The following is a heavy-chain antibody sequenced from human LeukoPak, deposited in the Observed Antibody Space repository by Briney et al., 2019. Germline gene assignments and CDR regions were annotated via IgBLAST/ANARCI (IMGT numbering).Heavy chain of an antibody. V-gene: IGHV4-59*12. CDR1: GVRISSYY. Sequence: PSETLSLTCTVSGVRISSYYWSWIRQPPGRGLEWIGYIYYSGITNYNPSLKSRVTISVDTSKNQFSLKLTSVTAADTAVYYCAVHGSRGGAYDYWGQGMLVTVSS. J-gene: IGHJ4*02. CDR2: IYYSGIT. D-gene: IGHD2-15*01. CDR3: AVHGSRGGAYDY.